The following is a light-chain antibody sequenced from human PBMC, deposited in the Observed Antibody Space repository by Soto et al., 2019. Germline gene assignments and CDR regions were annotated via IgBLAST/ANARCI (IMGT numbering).Light chain of an antibody. V-gene: IGKV3-11*01. CDR1: QGVSNY. J-gene: IGKJ3*01. Sequence: EIVLTQSPATLSLSPGERATLSCRASQGVSNYLAWYQQRPGQAPRLLIYDASNRATGIPARFSGSGSGTDFTLTISSLEPEDFAVYYCQQRYNWPPFTFGPGTKVDLK. CDR3: QQRYNWPPFT. CDR2: DAS.